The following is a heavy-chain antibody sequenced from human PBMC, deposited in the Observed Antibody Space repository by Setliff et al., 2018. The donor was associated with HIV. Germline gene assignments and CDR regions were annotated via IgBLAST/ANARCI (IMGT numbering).Heavy chain of an antibody. D-gene: IGHD5-12*01. CDR2: IYHSGST. J-gene: IGHJ4*02. V-gene: IGHV4-38-2*01. CDR1: GYSISSGYY. CDR3: ARMYSGYDWSPAGARTRYFDY. Sequence: PSETLSLTCAVSGYSISSGYYWGWIRQPPGKGLEWIGSIYHSGSTYYNPSLKSRVTISVDTSKNQFSLKLSSVTAADTAVYYCARMYSGYDWSPAGARTRYFDYRGQGTLVTVSS.